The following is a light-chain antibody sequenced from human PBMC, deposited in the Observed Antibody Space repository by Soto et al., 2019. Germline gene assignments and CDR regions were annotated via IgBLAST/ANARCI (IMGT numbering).Light chain of an antibody. CDR1: SSNIGSKT. CDR3: AAWDDSLNGYV. V-gene: IGLV1-44*01. CDR2: RNN. Sequence: SLLTQPPSASGTHGQADTFSCSGSSSNIGSKTVNVYQQRAGTSPKLLIDRNNQRPKGVPDRFSGSKYDPTASLATSELQSEAEADYYCAAWDDSLNGYVFGSGTKVTV. J-gene: IGLJ1*01.